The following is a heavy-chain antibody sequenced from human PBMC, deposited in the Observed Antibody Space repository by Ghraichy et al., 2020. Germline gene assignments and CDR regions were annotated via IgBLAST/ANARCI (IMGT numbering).Heavy chain of an antibody. CDR1: GGSFSGYY. D-gene: IGHD6-6*01. J-gene: IGHJ4*02. Sequence: SETLSLTCAVYGGSFSGYYWSWIRQPPGKGLEWIGEVNHSGSTNYNPSLKSRVTISVDTSKNQFSLKLSSVTAADTAVYYCARGTGSSSSDYFDYWGQGTLVTVSS. CDR3: ARGTGSSSSDYFDY. V-gene: IGHV4-34*01. CDR2: VNHSGST.